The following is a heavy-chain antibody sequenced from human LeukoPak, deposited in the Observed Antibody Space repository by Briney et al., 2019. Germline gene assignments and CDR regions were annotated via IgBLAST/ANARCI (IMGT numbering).Heavy chain of an antibody. Sequence: ASVKVSCKASGGTFSSYAISWVRQAPGQGLEWMGIINPSGGSPTYTQKFQGRVTMTWDMSSRTVYMELSSLRSADTAVYYCASQPGGAVGDYFDYWGQGTLVTVSS. CDR3: ASQPGGAVGDYFDY. V-gene: IGHV1-46*01. CDR1: GGTFSSYA. J-gene: IGHJ4*02. D-gene: IGHD1-26*01. CDR2: INPSGGSP.